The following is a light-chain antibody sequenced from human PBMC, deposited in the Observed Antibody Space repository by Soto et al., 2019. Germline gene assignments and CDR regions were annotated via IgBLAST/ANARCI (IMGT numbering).Light chain of an antibody. CDR1: QDIRNY. V-gene: IGKV1-9*01. J-gene: IGKJ5*01. CDR3: QQLYTLPFT. Sequence: IQLTQSPSSLSASVGDRVTVTCRASQDIRNYLAWYQQKPGKAPKLLICDASTLYSGVPSRFSGSGSGTEFTLTISGLLPEDFAAYHCQQLYTLPFTFGQGTRL. CDR2: DAS.